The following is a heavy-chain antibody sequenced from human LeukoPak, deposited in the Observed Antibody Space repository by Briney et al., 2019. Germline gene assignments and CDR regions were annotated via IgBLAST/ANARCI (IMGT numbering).Heavy chain of an antibody. Sequence: GGSLRLSCAASGLTFSDYYISWIRQAPGKGLEWVSYISSSGSTIYYADSVKGRFTISRDNAKNSLYLQMNSLRAEDTAVYYCARVGYCSGGSCYRSWFDPWGQGTLVTVSS. V-gene: IGHV3-11*04. CDR2: ISSSGSTI. CDR3: ARVGYCSGGSCYRSWFDP. CDR1: GLTFSDYY. J-gene: IGHJ5*02. D-gene: IGHD2-15*01.